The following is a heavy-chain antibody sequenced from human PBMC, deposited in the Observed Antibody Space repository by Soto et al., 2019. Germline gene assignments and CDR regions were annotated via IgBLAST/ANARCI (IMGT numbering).Heavy chain of an antibody. Sequence: SETLALSCGVSGGSISGGGYSGSCIRQPPGKGLEWIGYIYHSGSTYYNPSLKSRVTISVDRSKKQFSLKLSSVTAADTALYYCARLQDIAQYFDYSGKGTLVTVSS. V-gene: IGHV4-30-2*01. CDR1: GGSISGGGYS. CDR3: ARLQDIAQYFDY. D-gene: IGHD2-15*01. J-gene: IGHJ4*02. CDR2: IYHSGST.